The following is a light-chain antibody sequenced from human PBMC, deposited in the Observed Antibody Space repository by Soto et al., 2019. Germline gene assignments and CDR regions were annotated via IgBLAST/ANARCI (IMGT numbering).Light chain of an antibody. V-gene: IGKV3-20*01. CDR2: GAS. J-gene: IGKJ2*01. Sequence: EIVLTQSPGTLSLSPGERATLSCRASQSLSSGYLAWYQQKPGQAPRLLIYGASNRATGIPDRFSGGGSGTDFTLTISRLEPEDFAVYYCQQYGSSPYTFGQGTKVEIQ. CDR1: QSLSSGY. CDR3: QQYGSSPYT.